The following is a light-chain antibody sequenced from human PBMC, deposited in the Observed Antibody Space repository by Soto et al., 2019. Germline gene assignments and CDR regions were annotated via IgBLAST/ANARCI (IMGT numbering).Light chain of an antibody. V-gene: IGKV1-33*01. J-gene: IGKJ5*01. CDR2: DAS. CDR3: QQYDNLPRIT. Sequence: DIQMTQSPSSLSASVGDRVTITCQASQDISNYLNWYQQKPGKAPKLLIYDASNLETGVPSRFSGSGSWTDFTFTISSLQPEDIATYYCQQYDNLPRITFGQGTRLEIK. CDR1: QDISNY.